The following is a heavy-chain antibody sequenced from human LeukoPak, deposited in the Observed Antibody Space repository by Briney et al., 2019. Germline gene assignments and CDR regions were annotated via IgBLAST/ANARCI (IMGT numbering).Heavy chain of an antibody. J-gene: IGHJ4*02. CDR2: IGAYNGST. CDR1: GYTFTSYG. CDR3: ARGSYDRCGYFYLCEF. D-gene: IGHD3-22*01. V-gene: IGHV1-18*01. Sequence: ASVKVSCKASGYTFTSYGISWVRQAPGQGLEWVGGIGAYNGSTNYAYKDQGRVTMTTDTYTSTAYLELRSLRSDDTAADECARGSYDRCGYFYLCEFWGQGTLVTLFS.